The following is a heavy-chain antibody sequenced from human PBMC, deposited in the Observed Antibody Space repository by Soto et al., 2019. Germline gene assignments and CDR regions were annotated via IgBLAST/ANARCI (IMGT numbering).Heavy chain of an antibody. CDR1: GFTFTNYA. V-gene: IGHV3-23*01. Sequence: EVQLLESGGGLVPPVGSRRLACAASGFTFTNYAMTGFRQPPGKWLEWVSISSGSGSCGSTNYADSVMGRFTISRDNSQNTLYLQMNSLRVEDTAVYYCAKDRDDYRNYVFDYWGQGTLVTVSS. J-gene: IGHJ4*02. D-gene: IGHD4-4*01. CDR3: AKDRDDYRNYVFDY. CDR2: SSGSGSCGST.